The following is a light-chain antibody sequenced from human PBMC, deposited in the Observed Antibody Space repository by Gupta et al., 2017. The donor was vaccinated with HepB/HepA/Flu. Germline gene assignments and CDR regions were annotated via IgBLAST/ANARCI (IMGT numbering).Light chain of an antibody. V-gene: IGLV2-23*02. CDR3: SSFVGNKTVI. CDR2: EVF. Sequence: QSALSQPASVSGSPGQSITISCAGTTNDVGKYMLVSWFQQHPDKAPKLLIFEVFKRPSGVSSRFSASKSGNTASLTISTLQPGDEADYFCSSFVGNKTVIFGGGTKLTVL. J-gene: IGLJ2*01. CDR1: TNDVGKYML.